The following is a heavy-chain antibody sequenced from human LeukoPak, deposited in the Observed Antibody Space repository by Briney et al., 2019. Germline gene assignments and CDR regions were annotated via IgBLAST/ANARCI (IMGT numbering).Heavy chain of an antibody. CDR2: IIPIFGTA. D-gene: IGHD6-19*01. CDR1: GGTFSSYA. CDR3: ARDKLGTVAGNINWFDP. Sequence: GSSVKVSCKASGGTFSSYANSWVRQAPGQGLEWMGRIIPIFGTANYAQKFQGRVTITTDESTSTAYMELSSLRSEDTAVYYCARDKLGTVAGNINWFDPWGQGTLVTVSS. J-gene: IGHJ5*02. V-gene: IGHV1-69*05.